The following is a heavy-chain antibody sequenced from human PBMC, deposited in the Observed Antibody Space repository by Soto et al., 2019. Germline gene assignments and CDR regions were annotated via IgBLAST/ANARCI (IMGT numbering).Heavy chain of an antibody. CDR1: GYTFTGYY. Sequence: QVQLVQSGAEVKKPGASVKVSCKASGYTFTGYYMHWVRQAPGQGLEGMGWINPNSGGTNYAQTFEARVTMSRDTSISTAYMELSRLSTDGTAVYYCARGPDIMIAFEGGSVDYGGQGTLVTV. D-gene: IGHD3-16*01. J-gene: IGHJ4*02. CDR2: INPNSGGT. CDR3: ARGPDIMIAFEGGSVDY. V-gene: IGHV1-2*02.